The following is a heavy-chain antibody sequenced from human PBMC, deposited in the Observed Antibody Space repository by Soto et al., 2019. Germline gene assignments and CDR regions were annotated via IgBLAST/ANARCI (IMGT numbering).Heavy chain of an antibody. D-gene: IGHD3-3*01. V-gene: IGHV3-21*01. Sequence: GGSLRLSCVASGFNIGNYTINWVRQAPGQGLEWVSSISSSGRYISYAASVKGRFTISRDNAETSVSLQMHSLRVVDTAIYYCARVQGGIRSLECARRHYYYYAMDVWGQGTTVTVSS. CDR2: ISSSGRYI. CDR1: GFNIGNYT. CDR3: ARVQGGIRSLECARRHYYYYAMDV. J-gene: IGHJ6*02.